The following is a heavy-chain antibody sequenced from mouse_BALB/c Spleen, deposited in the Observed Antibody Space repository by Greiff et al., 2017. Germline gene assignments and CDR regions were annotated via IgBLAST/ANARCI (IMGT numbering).Heavy chain of an antibody. CDR1: GFSLTSYG. J-gene: IGHJ4*01. V-gene: IGHV2-5*01. Sequence: VQLQQSGPGLVQPSQSLSITCTVSGFSLTSYGVHWVRQSPGKGLEWLGVIWRGGSTDYNAAFMSRLSITKDNSKSQVFFKMNSLQADDTAIYYCAKDGSSYKGYAMDYWGQGTSVTVSS. CDR3: AKDGSSYKGYAMDY. CDR2: IWRGGST. D-gene: IGHD1-1*01.